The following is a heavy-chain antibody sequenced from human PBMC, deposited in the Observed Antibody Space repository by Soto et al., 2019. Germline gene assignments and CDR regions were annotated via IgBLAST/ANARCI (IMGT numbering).Heavy chain of an antibody. J-gene: IGHJ5*01. CDR1: GGSSSRYY. V-gene: IGHV4-59*01. CDR2: IYYSGST. D-gene: IGHD2-8*01. Sequence: QVQLQESGPGLVKPSETLSLTCTVSGGSSSRYYWSWIRQPPGKGLEWIGYIYYSGSTNYNPSLKSRVTISVDTSKNQFSLKLRSVTAADTAVYYCARSTILYKWFDPWGQGTLVTVS. CDR3: ARSTILYKWFDP.